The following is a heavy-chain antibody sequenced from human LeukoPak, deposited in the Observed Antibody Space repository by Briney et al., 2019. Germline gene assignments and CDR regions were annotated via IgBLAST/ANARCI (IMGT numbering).Heavy chain of an antibody. CDR1: GFTVSNSY. CDR2: IYTGGST. Sequence: GGPLRLSCAASGFTVSNSYTSWVRQAPGRGLEFVSIIYTGGSTHYVDSVKGRFTTPRDNSKNTLDLQMSSLRAEDTAVYYCVNAQLQGAFDMWGQGTMVTVSS. D-gene: IGHD5-24*01. J-gene: IGHJ3*02. V-gene: IGHV3-53*01. CDR3: VNAQLQGAFDM.